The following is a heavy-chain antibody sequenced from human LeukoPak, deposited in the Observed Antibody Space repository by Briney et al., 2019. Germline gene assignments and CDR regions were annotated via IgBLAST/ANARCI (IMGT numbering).Heavy chain of an antibody. J-gene: IGHJ3*02. CDR2: IYSGGST. CDR3: ARGGSYLSAFDI. Sequence: GGSLRLSCAASGFTVSSNYMSWVRQAPGKGLEWVSIIYSGGSTFYADSVKGRFTISRDNSKNTLYLQMNSLRAEGTAVYYCARGGSYLSAFDIWAKGQWSPSLQ. CDR1: GFTVSSNY. V-gene: IGHV3-53*01. D-gene: IGHD1-26*01.